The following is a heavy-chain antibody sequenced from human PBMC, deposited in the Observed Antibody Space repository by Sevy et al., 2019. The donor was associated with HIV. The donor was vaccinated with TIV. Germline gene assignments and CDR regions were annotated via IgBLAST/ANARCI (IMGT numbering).Heavy chain of an antibody. D-gene: IGHD4-17*01. CDR3: ARDPRIFGDYLLTYFDY. CDR2: IWYDGNNQ. J-gene: IGHJ4*02. Sequence: GGSLRLSCVASGFAFSDYGMHWVRQAPGKGLEWVAVIWYDGNNQHYADSVRGRFTISRDNSKNTLYLQLSSLRAEDTAVYDCARDPRIFGDYLLTYFDYWGQGVLVTVSS. V-gene: IGHV3-33*01. CDR1: GFAFSDYG.